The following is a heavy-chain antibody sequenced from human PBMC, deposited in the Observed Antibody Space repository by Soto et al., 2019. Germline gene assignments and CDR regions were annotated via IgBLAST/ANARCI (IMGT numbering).Heavy chain of an antibody. V-gene: IGHV3-15*04. D-gene: IGHD2-2*01. Sequence: EVQLVESGGGLVKPGGSLRLSCAASGFTFSSAWMNWVRQAPGKGLEWVGRIERKTDGGTIDYAAPVRGSFTISRDDSNNTLYLQMNSLKTEDTAVYFCTTDAATLGYYSIPTCYSQDMDVWGQGTTVTVSS. CDR2: IERKTDGGTI. J-gene: IGHJ6*02. CDR3: TTDAATLGYYSIPTCYSQDMDV. CDR1: GFTFSSAW.